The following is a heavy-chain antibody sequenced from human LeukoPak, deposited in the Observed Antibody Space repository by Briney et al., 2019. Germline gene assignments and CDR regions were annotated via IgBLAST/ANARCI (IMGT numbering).Heavy chain of an antibody. CDR2: ITSTSSHI. J-gene: IGHJ5*02. Sequence: GGSLRLSCATSGFTLSDYSMTWGRQAPGKGLEWVTSITSTSSHINYADSARGRFTISRDNAKNALFLQMTSLTDEDTALYYCARARLGYYDEYFDPWGQGTQVTVSS. D-gene: IGHD3-16*01. V-gene: IGHV3-21*01. CDR3: ARARLGYYDEYFDP. CDR1: GFTLSDYS.